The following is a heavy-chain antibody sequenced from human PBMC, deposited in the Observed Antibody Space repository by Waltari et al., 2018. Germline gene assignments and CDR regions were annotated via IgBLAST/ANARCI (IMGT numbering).Heavy chain of an antibody. Sequence: QVQLVESGGGVVQPGRSLRLSCEASGFTFSSYGMHWVRQAPGKGLEGVAVIWYDGTNKNYADSVKGRFIISRDNSKNTLYLQMNSLRAEDTAVYYCAIDVLWPTPYGMDVWGQGTTVTVSS. CDR1: GFTFSSYG. D-gene: IGHD2-15*01. J-gene: IGHJ6*02. V-gene: IGHV3-33*01. CDR3: AIDVLWPTPYGMDV. CDR2: IWYDGTNK.